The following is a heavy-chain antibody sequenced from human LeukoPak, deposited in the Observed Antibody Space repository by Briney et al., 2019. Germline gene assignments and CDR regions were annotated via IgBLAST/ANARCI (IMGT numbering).Heavy chain of an antibody. D-gene: IGHD2-15*01. CDR1: GYTFTGYY. CDR3: ARDISAGIYMYEY. CDR2: INPNSGGT. V-gene: IGHV1-2*02. Sequence: GASVKVSCKASGYTFTGYYMHWVRQAPGQGLEWMGWINPNSGGTKYAQKFQGRVNMTRDTSISATYMELRRLTSDDTAVYYCARDISAGIYMYEYWGQGSLVTVSS. J-gene: IGHJ4*02.